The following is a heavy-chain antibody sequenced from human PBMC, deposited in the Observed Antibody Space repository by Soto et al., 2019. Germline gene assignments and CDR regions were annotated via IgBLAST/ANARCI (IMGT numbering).Heavy chain of an antibody. V-gene: IGHV3-13*01. CDR3: TYSSSSHDAFDI. D-gene: IGHD6-6*01. CDR2: IGTAGDT. Sequence: EVQLVESGGGLVQPGGSLRLSCAASGFTFSSYDMHWVRQATGKGLEWVSAIGTAGDTYYPGSVKGRFTISRENAKNSSYIQMNSLRAGDTAVYYCTYSSSSHDAFDIWGQGTKVTVSS. J-gene: IGHJ3*02. CDR1: GFTFSSYD.